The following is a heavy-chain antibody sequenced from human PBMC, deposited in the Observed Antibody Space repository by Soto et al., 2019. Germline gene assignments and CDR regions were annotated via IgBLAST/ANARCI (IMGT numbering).Heavy chain of an antibody. CDR3: ASTTSGGSYYSRYGY. CDR2: IIPIFGTA. Sequence: QVQLVQSGAEVKKPGSSVKVSCKASGGTFSSYAISWVRQAPGQGLEWLGGIIPIFGTANYAQKFQGRVTITADESTSTADMELSSLRSEDTAVYYCASTTSGGSYYSRYGYWGQGTLVTVSS. V-gene: IGHV1-69*01. CDR1: GGTFSSYA. D-gene: IGHD2-15*01. J-gene: IGHJ4*02.